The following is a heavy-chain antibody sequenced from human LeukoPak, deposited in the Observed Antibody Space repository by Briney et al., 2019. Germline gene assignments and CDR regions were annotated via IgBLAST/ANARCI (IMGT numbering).Heavy chain of an antibody. J-gene: IGHJ6*03. CDR2: ISGSGDDT. CDR1: GFTFTDSY. V-gene: IGHV3-11*06. D-gene: IGHD2-21*02. CDR3: ARGGAYCGGDCYLEYYYYMDV. Sequence: PGGSLRLSCAASGFTFTDSYMTWVRQAPGKGLEWLSYISGSGDDTNYADSVRGRFTISRDNAKNSLYLQMNSLRVEDTAVYYCARGGAYCGGDCYLEYYYYMDVWGKGTTVTVSS.